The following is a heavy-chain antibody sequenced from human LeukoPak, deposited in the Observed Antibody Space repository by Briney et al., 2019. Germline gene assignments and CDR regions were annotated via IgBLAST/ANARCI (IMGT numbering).Heavy chain of an antibody. CDR1: GFTFSSYE. V-gene: IGHV3-48*03. CDR2: ISSSGSTI. D-gene: IGHD1-14*01. Sequence: GGSLRLSCAASGFTFSSYEMNWVRQAPGKGLEWVSYISSSGSTIYYADSVKGRFHISRDNAKNSLYLQMNSRRAEDTAAYYCARDGGDRPELGQPWFYPWGQGTLVTVSS. CDR3: ARDGGDRPELGQPWFYP. J-gene: IGHJ5*02.